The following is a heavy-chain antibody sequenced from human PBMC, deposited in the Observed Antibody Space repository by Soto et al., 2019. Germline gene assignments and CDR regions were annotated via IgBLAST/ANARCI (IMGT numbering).Heavy chain of an antibody. CDR2: ISGSGGST. J-gene: IGHJ4*02. V-gene: IGHV3-23*01. Sequence: EVQLLESGGGLVQPGGSLRLSCAASGFTFSSYAMSWVRQAPGMGLEWVSAISGSGGSTYYADSVKGRFTISRDNSKNTLYLQMNSLRAEDTAVYYCAQSIPPGIAVADYWGQGTLVTVSS. CDR1: GFTFSSYA. D-gene: IGHD6-19*01. CDR3: AQSIPPGIAVADY.